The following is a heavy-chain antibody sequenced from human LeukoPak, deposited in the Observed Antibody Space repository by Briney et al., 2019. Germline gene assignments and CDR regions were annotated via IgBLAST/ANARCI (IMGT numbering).Heavy chain of an antibody. CDR3: AELGITMIGGV. CDR1: GFTFSNHA. Sequence: GGSLRLSCAASGFTFSNHAMHWVRQAPGKGLEWMAFIRYDGNNEYYADSVKGRFTISRDNSKNTLYLQMNSLRAEDTAVYYCAELGITMIGGVWGKGTTVTISS. CDR2: IRYDGNNE. V-gene: IGHV3-30*02. J-gene: IGHJ6*04. D-gene: IGHD3-10*02.